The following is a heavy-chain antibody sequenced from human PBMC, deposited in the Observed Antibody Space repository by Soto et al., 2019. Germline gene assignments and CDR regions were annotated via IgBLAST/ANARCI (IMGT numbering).Heavy chain of an antibody. CDR3: ARTYSSGLPGY. V-gene: IGHV1-18*01. CDR2: ISANNGNT. Sequence: QVQLVQSGDEVKKPGASVKVSCKASGYTFSSYGIAWVRQAPGQGLEWMGWISANNGNTNSAQKFQDRVTMTTDTATSTAYMELRSLRSDDTAVYYCARTYSSGLPGYWGQGPLVTVAS. J-gene: IGHJ4*02. D-gene: IGHD6-19*01. CDR1: GYTFSSYG.